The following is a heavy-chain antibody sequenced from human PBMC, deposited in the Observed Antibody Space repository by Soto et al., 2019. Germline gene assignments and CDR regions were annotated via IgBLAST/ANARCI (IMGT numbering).Heavy chain of an antibody. Sequence: EVQLVESGGGLVQPGGSLRLSCAASGFTFSSYAMHWVRQAPGKGLEYVSAISSNGGSTYYANSVKGRFTISRDNSKNTLYLQMGSLRAEDMAVYYCARVVYCSGGSCYAFLGHFDYWGQGTLVTVSS. J-gene: IGHJ4*02. V-gene: IGHV3-64*01. CDR1: GFTFSSYA. D-gene: IGHD2-15*01. CDR2: ISSNGGST. CDR3: ARVVYCSGGSCYAFLGHFDY.